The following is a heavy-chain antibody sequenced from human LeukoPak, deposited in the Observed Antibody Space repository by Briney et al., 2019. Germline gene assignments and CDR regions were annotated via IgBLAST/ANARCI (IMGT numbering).Heavy chain of an antibody. V-gene: IGHV3-48*01. CDR1: GFTFSSYS. CDR2: IGSTI. J-gene: IGHJ4*02. Sequence: GGSLRLSCAASGFTFSSYSMNWVRQAPGKGLEWLSYIGSTIYYADSVKGRFTISRDNAKNSLYLQMNSLRAEDTAVYYCARDKSYGFDYWGQGTLVAVSS. CDR3: ARDKSYGFDY. D-gene: IGHD3-10*01.